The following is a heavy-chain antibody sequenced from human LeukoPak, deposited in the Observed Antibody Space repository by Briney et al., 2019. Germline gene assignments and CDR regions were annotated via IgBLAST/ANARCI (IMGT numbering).Heavy chain of an antibody. CDR3: ARDLGYCSGGSCYSDAFDI. J-gene: IGHJ3*02. Sequence: SETLSLTCAVYGGSFSGYYWSWIRQPPGKGLEWIGEINHSGSTNYNPSLKSRVTISVDTSKNQFSLKLSSVTAADTAVYYCARDLGYCSGGSCYSDAFDIWAKGQWSPSLQ. D-gene: IGHD2-15*01. CDR2: INHSGST. V-gene: IGHV4-34*01. CDR1: GGSFSGYY.